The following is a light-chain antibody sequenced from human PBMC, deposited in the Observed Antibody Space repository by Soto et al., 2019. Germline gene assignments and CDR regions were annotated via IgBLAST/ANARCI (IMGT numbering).Light chain of an antibody. J-gene: IGLJ1*01. Sequence: QSALTQPASVSASPGQSIAISCTGTSSDGGGYNYVSWYQQHPGKAPKLMIYDVSNRPSGVSNRFSGSKSGNTASLTISGLQAEDEADYYCSSYTSSTTYVFGTGTKVTVL. CDR3: SSYTSSTTYV. CDR2: DVS. CDR1: SSDGGGYNY. V-gene: IGLV2-14*01.